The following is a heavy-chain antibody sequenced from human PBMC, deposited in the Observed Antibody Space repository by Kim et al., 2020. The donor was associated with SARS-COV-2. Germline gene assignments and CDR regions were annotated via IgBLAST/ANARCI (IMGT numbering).Heavy chain of an antibody. Sequence: GGSLRLSCKASGFTFSNSGMAWVRQAPGKGKEWVSAIGVGGSTFYPDSVRGRFIISRDNSENTLYLQLNSLRGADTAIYYCAEGRAGSSWGSYHDYW. D-gene: IGHD6-13*01. V-gene: IGHV3-23*01. CDR1: GFTFSNSG. CDR3: AEGRAGSSWGSYHDY. CDR2: IGVGGST. J-gene: IGHJ4*01.